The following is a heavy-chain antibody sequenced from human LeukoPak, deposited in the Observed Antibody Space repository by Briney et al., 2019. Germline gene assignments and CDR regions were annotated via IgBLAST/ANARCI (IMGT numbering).Heavy chain of an antibody. V-gene: IGHV3-23*01. J-gene: IGHJ4*02. CDR2: LSGSGTST. CDR3: AKLPTYYYDSSGYYHIDN. CDR1: GFTFSSYA. D-gene: IGHD3-22*01. Sequence: GGSLRLSCPASGFTFSSYAMSWVRQAPGKGLEWVSVLSGSGTSTYYAVSVKGRFTISRDNFKNTLYLQMNSLRAEDTAVYYCAKLPTYYYDSSGYYHIDNWGQGTLVTVSS.